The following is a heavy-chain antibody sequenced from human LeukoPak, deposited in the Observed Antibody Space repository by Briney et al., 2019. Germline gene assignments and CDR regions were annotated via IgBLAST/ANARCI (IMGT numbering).Heavy chain of an antibody. J-gene: IGHJ6*03. CDR2: IPYDGSNK. V-gene: IGHV3-30*04. CDR3: AREGYDFWSGYTYYYYMDV. Sequence: PGGSLRLSCAASGFTSSTYAMHWVRQAPGKGLEWVAVIPYDGSNKYYADSVKGRFTISRENSKNRLYLQMNSLRAEDTAVYYCAREGYDFWSGYTYYYYMDVWGKGTTVTISS. CDR1: GFTSSTYA. D-gene: IGHD3-3*01.